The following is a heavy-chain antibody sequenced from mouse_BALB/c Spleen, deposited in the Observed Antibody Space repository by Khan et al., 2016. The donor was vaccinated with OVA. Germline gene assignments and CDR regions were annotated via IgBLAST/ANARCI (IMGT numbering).Heavy chain of an antibody. CDR1: GFAFSSYD. CDR3: TRHGGFNPYYAMDY. CDR2: INSRGSYT. V-gene: IGHV5-9*02. J-gene: IGHJ4*01. Sequence: EVKLVESGGGSVKPGGSLKLSCAASGFAFSSYDMSWVRQTPEKRLEWVAIINSRGSYTYYADSVKGRFTISRDHARNTLYLQMSSLRSEDTALYYCTRHGGFNPYYAMDYWGQGTSVTVPS.